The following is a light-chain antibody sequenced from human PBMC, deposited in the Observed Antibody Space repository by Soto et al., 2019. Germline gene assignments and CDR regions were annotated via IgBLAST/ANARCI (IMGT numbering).Light chain of an antibody. J-gene: IGKJ1*01. CDR2: GAS. V-gene: IGKV3-15*01. Sequence: EIVMTQSPTTLSVYPGERATLXXRASQSVSSKLAWYQQKPGQAPRXLIYGASTRATGIPARFSGSGSGTEFTLIISSLQSEDSAVYYCQQYNSWLWTFGQGTKVDIK. CDR1: QSVSSK. CDR3: QQYNSWLWT.